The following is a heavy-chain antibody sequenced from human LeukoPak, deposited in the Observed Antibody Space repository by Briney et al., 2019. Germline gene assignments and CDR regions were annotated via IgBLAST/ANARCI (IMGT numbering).Heavy chain of an antibody. V-gene: IGHV1-2*06. D-gene: IGHD6-19*01. CDR2: INPNSGGT. CDR1: GYTFTGYY. CDR3: ARVFKGSGWYGEIDY. J-gene: IGHJ4*02. Sequence: ASVKVSCKASGYTFTGYYMHWVRQAPGQGLEWMGRINPNSGGTNYAQKFQGRVTMPRDTSISTAYMELSRLRSDDTAVYYCARVFKGSGWYGEIDYWGQGTLVTVSS.